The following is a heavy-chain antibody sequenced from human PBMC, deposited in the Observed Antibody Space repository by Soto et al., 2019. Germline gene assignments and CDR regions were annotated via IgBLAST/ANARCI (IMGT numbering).Heavy chain of an antibody. V-gene: IGHV3-23*01. J-gene: IGHJ3*02. CDR3: SRDRYCSGGSCYSEWAFDI. CDR1: GVTISSCA. D-gene: IGHD2-15*01. CDR2: ISGSGGAT. Sequence: PGGSLSLACAASGVTISSCAMSWVSQAPGKGLEWVSGISGSGGATYYADSVKGRFTISRDNSKNTLYLQMNSLRAEDTAVYYCSRDRYCSGGSCYSEWAFDIWGQGTMVTVSS.